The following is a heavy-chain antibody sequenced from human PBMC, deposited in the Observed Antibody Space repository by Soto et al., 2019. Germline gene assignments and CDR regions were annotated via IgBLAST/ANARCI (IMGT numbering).Heavy chain of an antibody. CDR1: GFTFSNAW. Sequence: GGSLRLSCAASGFTFSNAWMNWVRQAPGKGLEWVGRIKSKTDGGTTDYAAPVKGRFTISRDDSKNTLYLQMNSLKTEDTAVYYCTTFDFWSVPVYYFDYWGQGTLVTVSS. V-gene: IGHV3-15*07. D-gene: IGHD3-3*01. CDR3: TTFDFWSVPVYYFDY. CDR2: IKSKTDGGTT. J-gene: IGHJ4*02.